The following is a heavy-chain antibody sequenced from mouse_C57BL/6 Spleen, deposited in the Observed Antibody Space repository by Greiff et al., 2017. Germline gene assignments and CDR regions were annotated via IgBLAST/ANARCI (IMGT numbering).Heavy chain of an antibody. CDR3: AREILRYPGYVDY. Sequence: VQLQQSGPELVKPGASVKISCKASGYSFTDYNMTWVKQSNGQSLEWIGVINPNYGTTSYNQKFKGKATLTVDPSSSTAYMQLNSLTSEDAAVEYCAREILRYPGYVDYWGQGTTRTVAA. CDR2: INPNYGTT. D-gene: IGHD1-1*01. CDR1: GYSFTDYN. V-gene: IGHV1-39*01. J-gene: IGHJ2*01.